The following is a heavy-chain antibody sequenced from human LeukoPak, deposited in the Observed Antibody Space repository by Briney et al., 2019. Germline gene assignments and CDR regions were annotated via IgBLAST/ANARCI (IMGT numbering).Heavy chain of an antibody. V-gene: IGHV3-30*07. J-gene: IGHJ3*01. CDR2: ISYHGSNI. D-gene: IGHD1-26*01. Sequence: GGSLRLSCAASGFTFSSYAFHWVRQAPGKGLEWVSVISYHGSNIFYADSVKGRFTISRDNAKNSVYLQMNSLRVEDTAVYYCARDSTSSWETAFDVWGQGTMVTVSS. CDR3: ARDSTSSWETAFDV. CDR1: GFTFSSYA.